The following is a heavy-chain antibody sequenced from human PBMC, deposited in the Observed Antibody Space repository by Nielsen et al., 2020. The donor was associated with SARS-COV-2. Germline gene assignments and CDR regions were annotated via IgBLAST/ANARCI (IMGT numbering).Heavy chain of an antibody. CDR3: ARHKVDTAMGPGDYYGMDV. V-gene: IGHV4-59*08. Sequence: SETLSLTCTVSGGSISSYYWSWIRQPPGKGLEWIGEIYHSGSTNYNPSLKSRVTISVDKSKNQFSLKLSSVTAADTAVYYCARHKVDTAMGPGDYYGMDVWGQGTTVTVSS. J-gene: IGHJ6*02. D-gene: IGHD5-18*01. CDR2: IYHSGST. CDR1: GGSISSYY.